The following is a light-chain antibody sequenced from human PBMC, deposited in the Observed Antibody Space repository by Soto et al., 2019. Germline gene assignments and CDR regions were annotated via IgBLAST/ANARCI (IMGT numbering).Light chain of an antibody. V-gene: IGLV2-14*01. CDR2: EVS. CDR1: SSDVGTYKY. J-gene: IGLJ2*01. CDR3: SSYTSRSTPV. Sequence: QSVLTQPASVSGSPGQSITISCTGTSSDVGTYKYVSWYQQLPGKAPKLMIYEVSNRPSGVSNRFSGSKSGNTASLTISELQDEEEPDYYCSSYTSRSTPVFGGGTKVTV.